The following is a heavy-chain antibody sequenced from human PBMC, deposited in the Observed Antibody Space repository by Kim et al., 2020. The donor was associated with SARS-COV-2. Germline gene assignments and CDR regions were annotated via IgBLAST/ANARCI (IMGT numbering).Heavy chain of an antibody. Sequence: GGSLRLSCAASGFTFSSYSMNWVRQAPGKGLEWVSYISSSSSTIYYADSVKGRFTISRDNAKNSLYLQMNSLRDEDTAVYYCARDPGGYDILTGYYSGDAFDIWGQGTMVTVSS. J-gene: IGHJ3*02. CDR1: GFTFSSYS. D-gene: IGHD3-9*01. CDR3: ARDPGGYDILTGYYSGDAFDI. CDR2: ISSSSSTI. V-gene: IGHV3-48*02.